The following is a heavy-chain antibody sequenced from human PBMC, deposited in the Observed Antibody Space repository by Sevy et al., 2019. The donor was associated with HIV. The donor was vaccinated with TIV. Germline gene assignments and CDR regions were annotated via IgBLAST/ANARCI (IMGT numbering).Heavy chain of an antibody. Sequence: GGSLRLSCAASGFTFSSYTCHWVRQAPGKGLEWVAVISYDGSNKYYADYVKGRFTISRDNAKKSLYLQMDSLRVEDTAVYYCARVVGYVSGNYYKYYYDLDVWGQGTAVTVSS. CDR2: ISYDGSNK. CDR3: ARVVGYVSGNYYKYYYDLDV. CDR1: GFTFSSYT. J-gene: IGHJ6*02. D-gene: IGHD3-10*01. V-gene: IGHV3-30-3*01.